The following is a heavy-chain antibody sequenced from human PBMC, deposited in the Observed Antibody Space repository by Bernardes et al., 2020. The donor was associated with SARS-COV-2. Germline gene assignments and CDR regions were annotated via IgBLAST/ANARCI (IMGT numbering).Heavy chain of an antibody. D-gene: IGHD3-10*01. Sequence: SETLSLTCTVSGGSIGSYYWAWIRQPPGKGLEWIGYIYYSGTTNYNPSLKSRVTISVDRSQNQFSLNLSSFTPADTAVYYCAGVLSHLVRRGFDLWGRGTLVTVSS. CDR3: AGVLSHLVRRGFDL. V-gene: IGHV4-59*01. CDR1: GGSIGSYY. J-gene: IGHJ2*01. CDR2: IYYSGTT.